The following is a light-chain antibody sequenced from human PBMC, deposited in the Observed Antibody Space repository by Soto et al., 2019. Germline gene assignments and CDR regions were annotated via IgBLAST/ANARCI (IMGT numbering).Light chain of an antibody. CDR2: DES. V-gene: IGKV1-6*01. J-gene: IGKJ1*01. CDR1: QGIRND. CDR3: LQDYNYPWT. Sequence: AIQMTQSQSSLSASVGDRVTITCRASQGIRNDLGWYQQKPGKAPKLLIYDESSLQSGVPSRFSGSGSGTDFTLTISSLQPEDFATDYCLQDYNYPWTFGQGTKVEIK.